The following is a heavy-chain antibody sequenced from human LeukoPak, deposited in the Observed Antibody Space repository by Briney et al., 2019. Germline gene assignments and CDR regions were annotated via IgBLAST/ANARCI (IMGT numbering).Heavy chain of an antibody. CDR3: ATVPRMELEVIDAFDI. Sequence: ASVKVSCKVSGYTLTELSMHWVRQAPGKGLEWMGGFDPEDGETIYAQKFQGRVTMTEDTSTDTAYMELSSLRSEDTAVYYCATVPRMELEVIDAFDIWGQGTMVTVSS. V-gene: IGHV1-24*01. CDR2: FDPEDGET. CDR1: GYTLTELS. J-gene: IGHJ3*02. D-gene: IGHD1-1*01.